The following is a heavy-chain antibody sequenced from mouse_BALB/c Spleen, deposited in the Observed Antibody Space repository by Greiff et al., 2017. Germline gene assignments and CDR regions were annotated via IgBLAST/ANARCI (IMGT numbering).Heavy chain of an antibody. J-gene: IGHJ3*01. V-gene: IGHV5-6-4*01. CDR3: TRESRGSVFAY. Sequence: DVMLVESGGGLVKPGGSLKLSCAASGFTFSSYTMSWVRQTPEKRLEWVATISSGGSYTYYPDSVKGRFTISRDNAKNTLYLQMSSLKSEDTAMYYCTRESRGSVFAYWGQGTLVTVSA. CDR2: ISSGGSYT. CDR1: GFTFSSYT. D-gene: IGHD1-1*01.